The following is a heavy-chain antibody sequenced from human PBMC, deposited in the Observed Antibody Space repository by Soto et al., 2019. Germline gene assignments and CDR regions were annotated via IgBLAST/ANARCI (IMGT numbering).Heavy chain of an antibody. Sequence: QVQLQESGPGLVKPSQTLSLTCTVSGGSITSDYSCWSWIRQPPGEGLEWSGHIFDSGTTYTNPSLRSQVAISLATSKNHFSLTLSSVTAADTAVYYCARGPSGDKVHYWGQGALVTVSS. D-gene: IGHD7-27*01. CDR3: ARGPSGDKVHY. V-gene: IGHV4-30-4*01. CDR1: GGSITSDYSC. CDR2: IFDSGTT. J-gene: IGHJ4*02.